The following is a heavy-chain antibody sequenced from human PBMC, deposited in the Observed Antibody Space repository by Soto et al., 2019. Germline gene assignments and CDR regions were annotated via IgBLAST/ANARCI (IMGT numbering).Heavy chain of an antibody. CDR3: ARSYVDTAMVTDYYYYGMDV. D-gene: IGHD5-18*01. CDR1: GYTFTSYA. J-gene: IGHJ6*02. Sequence: AASVKVSCKASGYTFTSYAMHWVRQAPGQRLEWMGWINAGNGNTKYSQKFQGRVTITRDTSASTAYMELSSLRSEDTAVYYCARSYVDTAMVTDYYYYGMDVWGQGTTVTVSS. V-gene: IGHV1-3*01. CDR2: INAGNGNT.